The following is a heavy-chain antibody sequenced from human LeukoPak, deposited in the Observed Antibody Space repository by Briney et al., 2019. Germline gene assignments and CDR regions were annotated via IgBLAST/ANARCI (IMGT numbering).Heavy chain of an antibody. D-gene: IGHD2-15*01. J-gene: IGHJ6*03. CDR2: INHSGST. CDR1: GGSFSGYY. CDR3: ARLCCSGGSCYFRHYYYYYYMDV. Sequence: SETLSLTCAVYGGSFSGYYRSWMRQPPGKGLEWIGEINHSGSTNYNPSLKSRVTISVDTSKNQFSLKLSSVTAADTAVYYCARLCCSGGSCYFRHYYYYYYMDVWGKGTTVTISS. V-gene: IGHV4-34*01.